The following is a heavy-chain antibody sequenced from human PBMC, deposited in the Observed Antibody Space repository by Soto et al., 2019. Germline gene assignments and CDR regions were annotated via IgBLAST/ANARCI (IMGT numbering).Heavy chain of an antibody. V-gene: IGHV4-39*01. J-gene: IGHJ6*02. CDR2: IYYSGST. CDR3: ARLHGYCISTSCSGYYAMGV. D-gene: IGHD2-2*01. CDR1: SGSISSSSYT. Sequence: SETLSLTCTVSSGSISSSSYTWGWIRQPPGKGLEWIGSIYYSGSTYYNPSLKSRVTVSVDTSKNQFSLKLSSVTAADTAVYYCARLHGYCISTSCSGYYAMGVWGQGTTVTVSS.